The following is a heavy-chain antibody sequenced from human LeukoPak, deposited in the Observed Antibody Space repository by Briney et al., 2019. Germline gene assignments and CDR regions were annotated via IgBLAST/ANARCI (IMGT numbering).Heavy chain of an antibody. D-gene: IGHD5-12*01. J-gene: IGHJ4*02. V-gene: IGHV3-30*18. CDR2: ISYDGSNK. CDR3: AKERWVATYAPLDH. CDR1: GFTFSSYG. Sequence: PGGPLRLSCAASGFTFSSYGMHWVRQAPGKGLEWVAVISYDGSNKYYADSVKGRFTISRDNSKNTLYLQMNSLRAEDTAVYYCAKERWVATYAPLDHWGQGTLVTVSS.